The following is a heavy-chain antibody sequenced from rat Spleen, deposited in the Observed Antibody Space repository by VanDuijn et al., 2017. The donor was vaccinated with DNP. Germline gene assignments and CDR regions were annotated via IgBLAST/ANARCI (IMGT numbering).Heavy chain of an antibody. V-gene: IGHV5-58*01. J-gene: IGHJ2*01. CDR2: INTDGGNT. Sequence: EVQLVETGGGLVQPGRSLKLSCVASGFTFSTYWMFWVRQAPGKGLEWVASINTDGGNTYYPDSVKGRFTISRDNAENTVHLTMNSLRSEDSSTYYCASWAPIAPISAANYWGQGVMVTVSS. D-gene: IGHD1-2*01. CDR1: GFTFSTYW. CDR3: ASWAPIAPISAANY.